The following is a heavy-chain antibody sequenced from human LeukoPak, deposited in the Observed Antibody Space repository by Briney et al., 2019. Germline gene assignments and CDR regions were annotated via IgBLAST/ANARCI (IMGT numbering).Heavy chain of an antibody. CDR2: IGAGGTFT. D-gene: IGHD6-6*01. J-gene: IGHJ4*02. CDR3: AKGKYSSSSIIDY. CDR1: GFAFSSYA. V-gene: IGHV3-23*01. Sequence: GGSLRLSCTASGFAFSSYAMNWVRQAPGKGLEWVSGIGAGGTFTYYADSVKGRFTISRDNSRNTLYLQMNSLRAEDTAVYYCAKGKYSSSSIIDYWGQGTLVTVSS.